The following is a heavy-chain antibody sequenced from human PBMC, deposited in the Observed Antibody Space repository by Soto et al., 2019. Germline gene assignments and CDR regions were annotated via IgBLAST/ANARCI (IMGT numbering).Heavy chain of an antibody. V-gene: IGHV3-23*01. CDR2: ISGSGGST. D-gene: IGHD6-13*01. Sequence: EVQLLESGGGLVQPGGSLRLSCAASGFTFSSYAMSWVRQAPGKGLEWVSAISGSGGSTYYADSVKGRFTISRDNSKNPLYLQMNSLRADDTAVYYCAKDPRRQQLVPPAPGWFDPWGQGTLVTVSS. CDR1: GFTFSSYA. J-gene: IGHJ5*02. CDR3: AKDPRRQQLVPPAPGWFDP.